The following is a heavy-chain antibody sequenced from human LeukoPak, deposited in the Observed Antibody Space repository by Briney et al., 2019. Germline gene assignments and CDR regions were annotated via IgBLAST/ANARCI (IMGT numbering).Heavy chain of an antibody. D-gene: IGHD6-13*01. CDR2: TSSDLNVK. J-gene: IGHJ4*02. V-gene: IGHV3-30*18. CDR3: AKVAGTGYFDY. CDR1: GFTFRNYV. Sequence: GGSLRLSCAASGFTFRNYVIHWVRQAPGKGLEWVAVTSSDLNVKLYADSVKGRFTISRDNAKNTLYLQMNSLRAEDTALYYCAKVAGTGYFDYWGQGTLVTVSS.